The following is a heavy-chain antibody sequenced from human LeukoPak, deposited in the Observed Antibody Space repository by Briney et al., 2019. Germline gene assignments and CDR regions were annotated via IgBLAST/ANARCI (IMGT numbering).Heavy chain of an antibody. Sequence: GGSLRLSCAASGFTFDDYAMHWVRQAPGKGLEWVSGISWNSVSIGYADSVKGRFTISRDNAKNSLYLQMNSLRAEDTALYYCAKDIGTGGTGWYFDLWGRGTLVTVSS. CDR1: GFTFDDYA. D-gene: IGHD6-13*01. CDR2: ISWNSVSI. V-gene: IGHV3-9*01. J-gene: IGHJ2*01. CDR3: AKDIGTGGTGWYFDL.